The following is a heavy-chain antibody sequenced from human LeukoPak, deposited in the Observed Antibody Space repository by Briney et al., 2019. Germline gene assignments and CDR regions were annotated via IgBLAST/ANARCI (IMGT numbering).Heavy chain of an antibody. J-gene: IGHJ3*02. CDR2: IHYNGIT. Sequence: PSETLSLTCTVSGSMYNYYWSWIRQPPGKGLEWIGYIHYNGITNYNPSLKSRVTISVDTSKNQFSLKLSSVTAADTAVYYCARFVVPDAFDIWGQGTMVTVSS. CDR3: ARFVVPDAFDI. CDR1: GSMYNYY. V-gene: IGHV4-59*12. D-gene: IGHD2-21*01.